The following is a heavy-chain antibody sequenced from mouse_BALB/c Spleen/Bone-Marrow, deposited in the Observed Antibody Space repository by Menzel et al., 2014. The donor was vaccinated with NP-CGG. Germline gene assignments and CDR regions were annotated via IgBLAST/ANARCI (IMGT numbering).Heavy chain of an antibody. V-gene: IGHV1S130*01. J-gene: IGHJ1*01. CDR3: AREGKGYYGSSDWYFDV. D-gene: IGHD1-1*01. CDR1: GYTFTSSW. CDR2: IHPNSGNT. Sequence: QVQLKHSGSVLVRPGASVKLSCKASGYTFTSSWMHWAKQRPGQGLEWIGEIHPNSGNTNYNEKFKGKATLTVDTSSSTAYVDLSSLTSEDSAVYYCAREGKGYYGSSDWYFDVWGAGTTVTVSS.